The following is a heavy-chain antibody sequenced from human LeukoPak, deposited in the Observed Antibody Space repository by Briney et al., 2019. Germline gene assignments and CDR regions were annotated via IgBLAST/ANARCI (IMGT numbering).Heavy chain of an antibody. CDR2: IYYSGST. J-gene: IGHJ6*03. CDR1: GGSISSYY. D-gene: IGHD3-3*01. Sequence: SETLSLTCTVSGGSISSYYWSWIRQPPGKGLEWIGYIYYSGSTNYNPSLKSRVTISVDTSKNQFSLKLSSVTAADTAVYYCARDGSGYYYNYYYMDVWGKGTTVTVSS. CDR3: ARDGSGYYYNYYYMDV. V-gene: IGHV4-59*01.